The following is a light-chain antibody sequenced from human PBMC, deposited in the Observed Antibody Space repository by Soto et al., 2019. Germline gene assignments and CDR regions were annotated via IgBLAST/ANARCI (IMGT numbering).Light chain of an antibody. CDR1: SSDVGGYNY. J-gene: IGLJ1*01. V-gene: IGLV2-8*01. Sequence: QSALTQLPSASGSPGQSVTLSCTGTSSDVGGYNYVSWYQQHPGKAPRLMIYDVIKRPSGVPDRFSGSKSGNTASLTVSGLQAEDEADYYCSSYAGSTNFVFGPGTKVTVL. CDR3: SSYAGSTNFV. CDR2: DVI.